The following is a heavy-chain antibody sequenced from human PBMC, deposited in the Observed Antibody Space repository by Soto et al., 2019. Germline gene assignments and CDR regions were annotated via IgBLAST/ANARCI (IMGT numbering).Heavy chain of an antibody. D-gene: IGHD6-13*01. J-gene: IGHJ1*01. CDR3: ARGRDDSRWSSAEYFQH. V-gene: IGHV1-18*01. CDR2: ISGYNGNT. Sequence: ASVKVSCKASGYTFTSYGINWVRQAPGQGLEWMGWISGYNGNTNYAQNFQGRVSMTTDTSTSTAYMELRSLRSDDTAVYFCARGRDDSRWSSAEYFQHWGQGTLVTVYS. CDR1: GYTFTSYG.